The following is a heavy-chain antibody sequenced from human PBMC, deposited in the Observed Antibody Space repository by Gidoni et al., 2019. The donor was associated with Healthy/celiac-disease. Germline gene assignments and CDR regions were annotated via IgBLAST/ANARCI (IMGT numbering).Heavy chain of an antibody. CDR3: ARGEEYYDILTGYYYYGMDV. D-gene: IGHD3-9*01. Sequence: TNYNPSLKSRVTMSVDTSKNQFSLKLSSVTAADTAVYYCARGEEYYDILTGYYYYGMDVWGQGTTVTVSS. V-gene: IGHV4-4*07. J-gene: IGHJ6*02. CDR2: T.